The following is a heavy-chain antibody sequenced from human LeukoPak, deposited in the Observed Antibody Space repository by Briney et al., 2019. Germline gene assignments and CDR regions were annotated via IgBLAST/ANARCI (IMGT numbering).Heavy chain of an antibody. Sequence: GGSLRLSCAASGFTFNSSAMSWVRQAPGKGLEWVSAISNNGGYTYYADSVQGRFTISRDNSKSTLCLQMNSLRAEDTAVYYCAKQLGYCSDGSCYFPYWGQGTLVTVSP. V-gene: IGHV3-23*01. CDR1: GFTFNSSA. J-gene: IGHJ4*02. CDR2: ISNNGGYT. CDR3: AKQLGYCSDGSCYFPY. D-gene: IGHD2-15*01.